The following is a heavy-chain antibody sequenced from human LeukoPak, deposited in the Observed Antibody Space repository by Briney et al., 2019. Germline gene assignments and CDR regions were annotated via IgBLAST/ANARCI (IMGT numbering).Heavy chain of an antibody. CDR2: TYYRSKWYN. J-gene: IGHJ3*02. D-gene: IGHD3-16*01. CDR1: GDGVSSKSAT. CDR3: ARVGHPWGIEDAFDI. Sequence: SQTLSLTCAISGDGVSSKSATWNWIRQSPSRGLEWLGRTYYRSKWYNGYAVSVKSRITINPDTSKNQFSLQLNSVTPEDTAVYYCARVGHPWGIEDAFDIWGQGTMVTVSS. V-gene: IGHV6-1*01.